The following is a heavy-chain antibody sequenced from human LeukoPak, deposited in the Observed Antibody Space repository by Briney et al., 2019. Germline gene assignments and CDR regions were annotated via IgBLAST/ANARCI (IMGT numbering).Heavy chain of an antibody. CDR1: GGTFSRYA. D-gene: IGHD6-19*01. J-gene: IGHJ4*02. CDR2: IIPMFGIA. Sequence: VASVKVTCKASGGTFSRYAISWVRQAPGQGLEWMGGIIPMFGIANYPQKFQGRVTITADESTSTAYMELSSLRSEDTAVYYCARDRPYTGGWRGFDYWGQGTLVTVSS. V-gene: IGHV1-69*13. CDR3: ARDRPYTGGWRGFDY.